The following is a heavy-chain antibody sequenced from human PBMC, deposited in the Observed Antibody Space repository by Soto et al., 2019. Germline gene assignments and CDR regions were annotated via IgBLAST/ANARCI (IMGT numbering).Heavy chain of an antibody. CDR3: ARVRGEVDNWFDP. J-gene: IGHJ5*02. D-gene: IGHD3-10*01. Sequence: QLQLQESGPGLVKPSETLSLTCAVSGGSLRAPTYYWGWVRQPPGKGLEWIGNIHYTGSAFYNPSLKSRVTISVDTSKNQFSLRLTAVTAADTAVYYCARVRGEVDNWFDPWGRGTLVIVSS. V-gene: IGHV4-39*01. CDR1: GGSLRAPTYY. CDR2: IHYTGSA.